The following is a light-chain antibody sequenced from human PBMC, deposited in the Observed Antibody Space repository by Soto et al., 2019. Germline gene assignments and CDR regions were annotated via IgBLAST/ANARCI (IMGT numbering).Light chain of an antibody. J-gene: IGKJ2*01. V-gene: IGKV3-20*01. Sequence: EIVLTQSPGTLSLSPGERATLSCRASQSVNSRFLAWYQQKPGQAPRLLMYGASTRATGIPDRFSGSGSGADFTLTISRLEPEDFAVYYGQQYGSSPPMYTFGQGTNLEIK. CDR1: QSVNSRF. CDR3: QQYGSSPPMYT. CDR2: GAS.